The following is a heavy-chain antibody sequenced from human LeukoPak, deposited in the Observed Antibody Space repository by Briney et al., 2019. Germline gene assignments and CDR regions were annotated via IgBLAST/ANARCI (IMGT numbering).Heavy chain of an antibody. CDR3: ARDCGGDCYDH. Sequence: ASVKVSCKASGYTFSTYYMHWVRQAPGQGLEWMGWINTNTGNPTYAQGFTGQFVFSLDTFVSTAYLQISSLKAEDTAVYYCARDCGGDCYDHWGQGTLVTVSS. CDR1: GYTFSTYY. D-gene: IGHD2-21*01. J-gene: IGHJ5*02. CDR2: INTNTGNP. V-gene: IGHV7-4-1*02.